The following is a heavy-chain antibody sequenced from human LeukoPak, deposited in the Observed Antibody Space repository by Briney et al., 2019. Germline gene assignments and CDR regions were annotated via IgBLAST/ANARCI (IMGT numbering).Heavy chain of an antibody. CDR1: GYTFTGYY. CDR3: ARAIYDSSGGYNWFDP. D-gene: IGHD3-22*01. CDR2: INPNSGGT. V-gene: IGHV1-2*02. Sequence: ASVKVSCKASGYTFTGYYMHWVRQAPGQGLEWMGWINPNSGGTNYAQKFQGRVTMTRDTSISTAYMELSRLRSDDTAVYYCARAIYDSSGGYNWFDPWGQRTLVTVSS. J-gene: IGHJ5*02.